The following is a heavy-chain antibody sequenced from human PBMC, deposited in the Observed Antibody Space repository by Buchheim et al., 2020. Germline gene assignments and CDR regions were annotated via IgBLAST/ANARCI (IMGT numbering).Heavy chain of an antibody. CDR3: ARDEHSSSWLPLDY. CDR2: ISYDGSNK. CDR1: GFTFSSYA. J-gene: IGHJ4*01. V-gene: IGHV3-30-3*01. Sequence: QVQLVESGGGVVQPGRSLRLSCAASGFTFSSYAMHWVRQAPGKGLEWVAVISYDGSNKYYADSVKGRFTISRDNSKKTLYLQMNSLRAEDTAVYYCARDEHSSSWLPLDYWGQGTL. D-gene: IGHD6-13*01.